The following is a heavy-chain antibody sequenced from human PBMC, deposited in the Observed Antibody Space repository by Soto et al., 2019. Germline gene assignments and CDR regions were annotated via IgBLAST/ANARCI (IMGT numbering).Heavy chain of an antibody. Sequence: SETLSLTCTVSGGSISSSSYYWGWIRQPPGKGLEWIGSIYYSGSTYYNPSLKSRVTISVDTSKNQFSLKLSSVTAADTAVYYCASFRAALDYWGQGTLVTV. D-gene: IGHD6-6*01. CDR3: ASFRAALDY. CDR2: IYYSGST. J-gene: IGHJ4*02. CDR1: GGSISSSSYY. V-gene: IGHV4-39*01.